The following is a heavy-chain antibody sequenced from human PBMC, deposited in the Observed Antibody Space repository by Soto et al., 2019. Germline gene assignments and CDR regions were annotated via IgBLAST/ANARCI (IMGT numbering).Heavy chain of an antibody. J-gene: IGHJ5*02. CDR1: GYPFSDNQ. CDR3: VRKHYLDYIRWGLDP. CDR2: INPKSDDT. Sequence: GASVKVSCKASGYPFSDNQIHWLRRAPGQGLEWMGRINPKSDDTNYAQKFQGRVTMTRDTSIDTAYLELTGLTSDDTATYYCVRKHYLDYIRWGLDPWGQGTLVTVSS. V-gene: IGHV1-2*02. D-gene: IGHD4-17*01.